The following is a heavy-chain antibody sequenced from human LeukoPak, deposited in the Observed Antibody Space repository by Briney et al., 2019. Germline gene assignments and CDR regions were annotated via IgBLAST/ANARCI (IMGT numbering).Heavy chain of an antibody. D-gene: IGHD3-10*01. J-gene: IGHJ2*01. V-gene: IGHV3-33*06. Sequence: GRSLRLSCAASGFTFSTYGMNWVRQAPGKGLEWVAIIWYDGNNKYYADSVKGRFTISRDNSKNTLYLQMNSLRADDTAVYYCAKPYDNHNWYFHLWGRGTLVTVSS. CDR3: AKPYDNHNWYFHL. CDR1: GFTFSTYG. CDR2: IWYDGNNK.